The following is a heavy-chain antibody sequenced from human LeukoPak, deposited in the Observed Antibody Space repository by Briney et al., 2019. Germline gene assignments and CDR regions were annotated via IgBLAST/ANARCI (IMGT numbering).Heavy chain of an antibody. Sequence: PAASVKVSCKASGYTFTSYDINWVRQATGQGLEWMGWMNPNSGNTGYAQKFQGRVTMTTDTSTSTAYMELRSLRSDDTAMYFCARSIVGNTNWFDPWGQGTLVTVSS. CDR1: GYTFTSYD. V-gene: IGHV1-8*01. CDR3: ARSIVGNTNWFDP. J-gene: IGHJ5*02. CDR2: MNPNSGNT. D-gene: IGHD1-26*01.